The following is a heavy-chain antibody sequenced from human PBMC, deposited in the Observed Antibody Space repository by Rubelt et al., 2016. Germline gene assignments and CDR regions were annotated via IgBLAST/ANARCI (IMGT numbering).Heavy chain of an antibody. CDR3: ARVTGESSDY. D-gene: IGHD2-21*01. V-gene: IGHV4-34*01. Sequence: VQLQQWGAGLLKPSETLSLTCAVYGGSFSGYYWSWIRQPPGKGLVWIGEINHSGSTNNNPSLKSRVTISVDTSKNQVTLKLGSVTAADTAVYYCARVTGESSDYWGQGTLVTVSS. CDR2: INHSGST. CDR1: GGSFSGYY. J-gene: IGHJ4*02.